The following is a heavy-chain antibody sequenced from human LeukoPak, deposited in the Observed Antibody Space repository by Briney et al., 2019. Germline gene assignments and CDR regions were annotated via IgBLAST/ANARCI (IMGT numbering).Heavy chain of an antibody. CDR1: GYTFTGYY. CDR3: ARDRYYDILTGYYSL. CDR2: INPNSGGT. V-gene: IGHV1-2*06. D-gene: IGHD3-9*01. Sequence: GASVKVSCKASGYTFTGYYMHWVRQAPGQGLEWMGRINPNSGGTNYAQKFQGRVTMTRDTSISTAYMELSRLRSEDTAVYYCARDRYYDILTGYYSLWGQGTLVTVSS. J-gene: IGHJ4*02.